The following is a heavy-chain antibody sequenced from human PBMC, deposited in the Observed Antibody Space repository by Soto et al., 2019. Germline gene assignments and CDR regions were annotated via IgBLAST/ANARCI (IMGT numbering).Heavy chain of an antibody. J-gene: IGHJ3*02. Sequence: GESLKISCKGSGYSFTSYWIGWVRQMPGKGLEWMGIIYPGDSDTRYSPSFQGQVTISADKSISTAYLQWSSLKASDTAMYYCAIVGRRVVVAAKDAFDIWGQGTMVTVSS. CDR2: IYPGDSDT. V-gene: IGHV5-51*01. CDR3: AIVGRRVVVAAKDAFDI. D-gene: IGHD2-15*01. CDR1: GYSFTSYW.